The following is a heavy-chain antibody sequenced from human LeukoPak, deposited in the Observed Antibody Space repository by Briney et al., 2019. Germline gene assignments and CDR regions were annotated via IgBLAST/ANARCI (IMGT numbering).Heavy chain of an antibody. J-gene: IGHJ3*02. D-gene: IGHD3-22*01. CDR3: AGGHGRGYYSNACDT. V-gene: IGHV3-53*01. CDR2: IYSGGNT. CDR1: GFTVSTNY. Sequence: GGSLRLSCAASGFTVSTNYMNWVRQAPGKGLEWVSVIYSGGNTFYADSVKGRFTISRDNSENTLFLQMNSLRAEDTAVYYCAGGHGRGYYSNACDTWGQGTMVTVSS.